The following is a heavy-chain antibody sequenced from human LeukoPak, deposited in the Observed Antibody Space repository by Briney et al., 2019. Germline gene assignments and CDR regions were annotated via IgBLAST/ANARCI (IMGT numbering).Heavy chain of an antibody. CDR3: ARRTWDTFDY. Sequence: SETLSLTCTVSGGSIGTYYWSWIRQPPGKGLEWIGYIYYSGSTNYNPSLKSRVTISIDTSKNQFSLKLSSVTAADTAVYYRARRTWDTFDYWGQGTLVTVSS. CDR2: IYYSGST. J-gene: IGHJ4*02. D-gene: IGHD1-26*01. CDR1: GGSIGTYY. V-gene: IGHV4-59*12.